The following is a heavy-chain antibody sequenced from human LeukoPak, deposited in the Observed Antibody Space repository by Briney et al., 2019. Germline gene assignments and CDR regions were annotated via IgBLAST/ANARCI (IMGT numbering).Heavy chain of an antibody. CDR1: GGSISSYY. J-gene: IGHJ4*02. Sequence: PSETLSLTCTVSGGSISSYYWSWIRQPPGKGLEWIGYIYYSGSTNYNPSLKSRVTISVDTSKNQFSLKLSSVAAADTAVYYCARENTMMYDYWGQGTLVTVSS. V-gene: IGHV4-59*01. D-gene: IGHD3-22*01. CDR3: ARENTMMYDY. CDR2: IYYSGST.